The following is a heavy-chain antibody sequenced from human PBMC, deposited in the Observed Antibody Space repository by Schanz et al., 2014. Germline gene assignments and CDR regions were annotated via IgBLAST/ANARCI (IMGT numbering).Heavy chain of an antibody. J-gene: IGHJ6*03. CDR1: GFTFSSYA. D-gene: IGHD6-19*01. CDR2: MSYDGSNK. CDR3: ARDHQWLARYYMDV. Sequence: VQLLESGGHLVQPGGSLRLSCAASGFTFSSYAMHWVRQAPGKGLEWVAVMSYDGSNKYYADSVKGRFTISRDNPKKTLYLQMNSLRAEDTAVYYCARDHQWLARYYMDVWGKGTTVTVSS. V-gene: IGHV3-30-3*01.